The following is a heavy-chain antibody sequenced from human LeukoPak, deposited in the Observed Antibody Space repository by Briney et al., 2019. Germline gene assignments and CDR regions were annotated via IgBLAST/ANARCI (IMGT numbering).Heavy chain of an antibody. CDR3: AREDTVIFDY. Sequence: SETXSXTXTXXGGXISSGGYYWSWIRQHPGKGLEWIGYIYYSGSTYYNPSLKSRVTISVDTSKNQFSLKLSSVTAADTAVYYCAREDTVIFDYWGQGTLVTVSS. J-gene: IGHJ4*02. V-gene: IGHV4-31*02. CDR2: IYYSGST. CDR1: GGXISSGGYY. D-gene: IGHD4-17*01.